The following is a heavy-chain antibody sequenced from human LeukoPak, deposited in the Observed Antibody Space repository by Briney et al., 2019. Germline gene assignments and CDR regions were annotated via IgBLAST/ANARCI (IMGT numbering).Heavy chain of an antibody. J-gene: IGHJ4*02. D-gene: IGHD4-17*01. Sequence: PGTSLRLSCAASGFTFSGYGMHWVRQAPGKGLEWVAVIWYDGSKKYHADSVKGRFTISRDNSKNTLYLQMNSLRAEDTAVYYCARRDGDNDRGFDYWGQGTLVTVSS. V-gene: IGHV3-33*01. CDR3: ARRDGDNDRGFDY. CDR1: GFTFSGYG. CDR2: IWYDGSKK.